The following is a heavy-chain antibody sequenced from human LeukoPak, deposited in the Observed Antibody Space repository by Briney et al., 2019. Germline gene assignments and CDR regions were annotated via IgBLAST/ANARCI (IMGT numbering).Heavy chain of an antibody. CDR3: TRDRAGRY. V-gene: IGHV4-4*02. D-gene: IGHD1-1*01. CDR2: IYHTGST. J-gene: IGHJ4*02. CDR1: GGSISSGNW. Sequence: SGTLSLTCTVSGGSISSGNWWSWVRQPPGKGPEWIGEIYHTGSTSYNPSLKSRVTISVDRSKNQFSLRLSSVTAADTAVYYCTRDRAGRYWGQGTLVTVSS.